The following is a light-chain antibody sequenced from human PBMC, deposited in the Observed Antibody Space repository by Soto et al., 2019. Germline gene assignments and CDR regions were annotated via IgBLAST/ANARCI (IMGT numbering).Light chain of an antibody. V-gene: IGLV2-11*01. CDR2: DVS. J-gene: IGLJ1*01. CDR1: SSDVGGYNY. Sequence: QSALTHPRSVSGSPGQSVTSSCTGTSSDVGGYNYVSWYQQHPGKAPKLMIYDVSKRPSGVPDRFSGSKSGNTASLTISGLQAEDEADYYCCSYAGSYTFYVFGTGTKVTVL. CDR3: CSYAGSYTFYV.